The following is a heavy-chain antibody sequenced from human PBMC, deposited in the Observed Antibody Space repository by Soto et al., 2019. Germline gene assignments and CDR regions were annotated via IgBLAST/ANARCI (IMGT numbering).Heavy chain of an antibody. CDR1: GDSVSRGGSS. J-gene: IGHJ5*01. CDR2: IYNSGST. V-gene: IGHV4-30-2*06. Sequence: SETLSLTCAVSGDSVSRGGSSWSWIRQSPGKGLEWLGYIYNSGSTYYNPSLRGRASISIDRSRNQFSLELTSVTAADTALYYCARVAAWDWF. D-gene: IGHD6-13*01. CDR3: ARVAAWDWF.